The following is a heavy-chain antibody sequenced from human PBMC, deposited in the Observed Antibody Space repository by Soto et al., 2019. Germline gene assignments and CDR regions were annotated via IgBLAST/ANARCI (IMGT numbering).Heavy chain of an antibody. Sequence: GGSLRLSCEASVFKFSDYAMHWVRQAPGEGLEWVSTITWDSATIDYADSVQGRFTISRDNARNSLYLEMSNLRPEDTALYFCAKGGGVTMGRRHIHFDSWGQGTLVTVSS. D-gene: IGHD3-10*01. CDR2: ITWDSATI. CDR1: VFKFSDYA. J-gene: IGHJ4*02. V-gene: IGHV3-9*01. CDR3: AKGGGVTMGRRHIHFDS.